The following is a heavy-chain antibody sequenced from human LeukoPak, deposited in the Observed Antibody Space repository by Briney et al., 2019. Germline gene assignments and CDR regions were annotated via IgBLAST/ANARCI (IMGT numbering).Heavy chain of an antibody. J-gene: IGHJ4*02. Sequence: GRSLRLSCAASGFTFSNYAMHWVRQAPGKGLEWMSVISYDGRNKYFADSVKGRFTISRDNAKNSLYLQMNSLRAEDTAVYYCARDLSVGAKPDLGFDYWGQGTLVTVSS. CDR2: ISYDGRNK. CDR1: GFTFSNYA. D-gene: IGHD1-26*01. CDR3: ARDLSVGAKPDLGFDY. V-gene: IGHV3-30*04.